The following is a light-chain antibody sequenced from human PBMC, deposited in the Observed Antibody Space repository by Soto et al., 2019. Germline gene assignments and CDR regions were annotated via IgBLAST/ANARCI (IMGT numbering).Light chain of an antibody. Sequence: DIQMTQSPSTLSASVGVRVTITCRASQSIGSWLAWYQQKPGKAPKLLIYAASSLQHGVPSRFSGSGSGTDFTLTVSSLQPEDSAVYFCQQRDDWPWTFGLGTKVEIK. V-gene: IGKV1-5*01. CDR1: QSIGSW. CDR3: QQRDDWPWT. J-gene: IGKJ1*01. CDR2: AAS.